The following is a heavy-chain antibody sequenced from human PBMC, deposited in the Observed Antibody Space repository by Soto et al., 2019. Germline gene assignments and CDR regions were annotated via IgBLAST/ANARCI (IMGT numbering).Heavy chain of an antibody. CDR3: AKFDDDYYYMDV. CDR2: IKNDGSST. D-gene: IGHD1-1*01. CDR1: GFTFNRYW. V-gene: IGHV3-74*01. Sequence: EVQLVESGGGLVQPGGSLRLSCAASGFTFNRYWMHWVRQAPGKGLVWVSRIKNDGSSTSYADSVKGRFSISRDNGKNTLYLQMNSLRVDDTAVYYCAKFDDDYYYMDVWGKGTTVTVSS. J-gene: IGHJ6*03.